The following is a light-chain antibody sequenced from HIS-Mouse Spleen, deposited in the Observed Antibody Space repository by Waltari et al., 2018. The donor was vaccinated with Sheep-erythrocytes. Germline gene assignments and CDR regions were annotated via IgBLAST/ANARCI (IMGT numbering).Light chain of an antibody. Sequence: SYELTQPPSVSVSPGQTASITCSGDKLGDNYACWYQQKPGQSPVLFIYQDCKRPSGIPGRLSGSNAGNTATLTISGTQAMDEADYYCQAWDSSTVVFGGGTKLTVL. CDR3: QAWDSSTVV. J-gene: IGLJ2*01. CDR2: QDC. CDR1: KLGDNY. V-gene: IGLV3-1*01.